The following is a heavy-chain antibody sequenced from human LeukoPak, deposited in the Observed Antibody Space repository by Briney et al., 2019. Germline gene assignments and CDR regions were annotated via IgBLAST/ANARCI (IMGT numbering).Heavy chain of an antibody. Sequence: GGSLRLSCAASGFTFSTYNLNRVRPGQGKGLEGVIYISSDRRAIYHAYSVKGRFTISRDNAKNSLYLQMNSLRDEDTAVYYCARDIKYYYGSGSYYIVDNFDYWGQRTLVSVSS. CDR2: ISSDRRAI. J-gene: IGHJ4*02. V-gene: IGHV3-48*02. D-gene: IGHD3-10*01. CDR1: GFTFSTYN. CDR3: ARDIKYYYGSGSYYIVDNFDY.